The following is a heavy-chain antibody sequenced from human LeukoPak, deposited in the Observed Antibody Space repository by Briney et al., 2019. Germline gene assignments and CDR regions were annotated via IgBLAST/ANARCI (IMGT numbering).Heavy chain of an antibody. CDR1: GFTFGDYA. J-gene: IGHJ4*02. CDR3: GPRGSGSYYDY. D-gene: IGHD1-26*01. Sequence: GGSLRLSCTASGFTFGDYAMSWFRQAPGKGLEWVSTIDGSGGSTYYADSVKGRFTISRDNSKSTLFLQMNSLRAEDTAVYYCGPRGSGSYYDYWGQGTLVTVSS. CDR2: IDGSGGST. V-gene: IGHV3-23*01.